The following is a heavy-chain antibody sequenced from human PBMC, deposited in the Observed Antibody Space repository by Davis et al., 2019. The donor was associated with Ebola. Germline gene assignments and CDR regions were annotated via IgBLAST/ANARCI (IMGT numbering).Heavy chain of an antibody. J-gene: IGHJ4*02. CDR3: ARATLRVWRLLHAVGHFDY. D-gene: IGHD1-26*01. Sequence: SQTLSLTCAISGDSVSSNSAAWNWIRQSPSRGLEWLGRTYYRSKWYNDYAVSVKSRITINPDTSKNQFSLQLNSVTPEDTAVYYCARATLRVWRLLHAVGHFDYWGQGTLVTVSS. CDR2: TYYRSKWYN. CDR1: GDSVSSNSAA. V-gene: IGHV6-1*01.